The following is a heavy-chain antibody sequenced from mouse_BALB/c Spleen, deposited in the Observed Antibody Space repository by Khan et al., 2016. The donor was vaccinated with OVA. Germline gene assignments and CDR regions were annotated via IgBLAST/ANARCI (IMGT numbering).Heavy chain of an antibody. Sequence: EVQLQESGPGLVKPSQSLSLTCSVTGYSITSAYCWNWIRPFPGNKLEWMGYISYDGSNNYNPSLKNRISIPRDTSKNQVFLQLNYVTTEDTATYDGARGGVVVPSWYCDVWGAGTTVTVSS. CDR3: ARGGVVVPSWYCDV. CDR1: GYSITSAYC. CDR2: ISYDGSN. J-gene: IGHJ1*01. V-gene: IGHV3-6*02. D-gene: IGHD1-1*01.